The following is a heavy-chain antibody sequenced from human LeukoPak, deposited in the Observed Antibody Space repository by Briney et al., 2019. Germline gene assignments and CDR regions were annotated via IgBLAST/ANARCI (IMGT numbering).Heavy chain of an antibody. CDR2: IYHSGST. V-gene: IGHV4-30-2*01. Sequence: SETLSLTCAVSGGSISSGGYSWSWIRQPPGKGLEWIGYIYHSGSTYYNPSLKSRVTISVDRSKNQFSLKLSSVTAADTAVYYCARDRVVGATDAFDIWGQGTMVTASS. D-gene: IGHD1-26*01. CDR1: GGSISSGGYS. CDR3: ARDRVVGATDAFDI. J-gene: IGHJ3*02.